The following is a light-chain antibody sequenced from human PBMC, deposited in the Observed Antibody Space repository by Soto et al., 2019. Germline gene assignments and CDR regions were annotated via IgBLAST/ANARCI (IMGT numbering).Light chain of an antibody. V-gene: IGLV1-40*01. CDR3: QTYDSSLSGSV. Sequence: QSVLTQPPSVSGAPGQRVTISCTGSSSNVGAYYDVHWYQQLPGAAPKLLIHANSHRPSGVPDRFSGSRSGTSASLAITGLKGEDEADYYCQTYDSSLSGSVFGGGTKLTVL. J-gene: IGLJ3*02. CDR1: SSNVGAYYD. CDR2: ANS.